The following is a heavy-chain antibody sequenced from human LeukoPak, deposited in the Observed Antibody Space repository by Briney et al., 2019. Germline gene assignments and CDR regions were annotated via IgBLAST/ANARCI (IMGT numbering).Heavy chain of an antibody. CDR3: ARDNIYYYYMDV. J-gene: IGHJ6*03. Sequence: MPGGSLRLSCAASGFTFSDYYMSWIRQAPGKGLEWVSYISSSGSTIYYADSVKGRFTVSRDNAKNTLYLQMNSLRAEDTAVYYCARDNIYYYYMDVWGKGTTVTVSS. CDR2: ISSSGSTI. D-gene: IGHD2/OR15-2a*01. CDR1: GFTFSDYY. V-gene: IGHV3-11*04.